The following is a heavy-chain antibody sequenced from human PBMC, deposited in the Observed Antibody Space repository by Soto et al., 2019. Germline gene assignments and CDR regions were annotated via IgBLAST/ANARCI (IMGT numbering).Heavy chain of an antibody. V-gene: IGHV4-39*01. CDR2: IYYSGST. Sequence: SDTLSLTCTVSGGSITSSSCYWVWIRQPPGKGLEWIGSIYYSGSTYYNPSLKSRVTISVDTSKNQLSLKLSSVTAADTAVYYCARQGAAAGGIYYYGMDLWGQGTTVT. CDR1: GGSITSSSCY. J-gene: IGHJ6*02. CDR3: ARQGAAAGGIYYYGMDL. D-gene: IGHD6-13*01.